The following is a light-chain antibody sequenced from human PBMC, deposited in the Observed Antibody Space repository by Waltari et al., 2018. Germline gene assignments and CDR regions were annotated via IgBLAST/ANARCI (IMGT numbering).Light chain of an antibody. CDR2: GAS. Sequence: EIVLTQSPGTLSLSPGERATLSCRASQSVTTSSLAWYQQKPGQAPRLLIYGASSRATDIQDRFGGSGSGRDFTLTISRLEPEDFAVYYCQQYGSSTWTFGQGTKVEVK. CDR3: QQYGSSTWT. V-gene: IGKV3-20*01. J-gene: IGKJ1*01. CDR1: QSVTTSS.